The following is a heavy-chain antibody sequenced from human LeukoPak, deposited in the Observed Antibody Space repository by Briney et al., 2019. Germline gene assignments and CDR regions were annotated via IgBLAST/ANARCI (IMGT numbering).Heavy chain of an antibody. D-gene: IGHD2-2*01. CDR2: IRSDGNNK. J-gene: IGHJ4*02. CDR3: APRSISLQYYFDY. Sequence: GGSLRLSCAASGFTFSSSGMHWVRQAPGTGLEWVAFIRSDGNNKYYADSVKGRFTISRDNSKNTVYLQMNSLRGEDTAVYYCAPRSISLQYYFDYWGQGTLVTVSS. CDR1: GFTFSSSG. V-gene: IGHV3-30*02.